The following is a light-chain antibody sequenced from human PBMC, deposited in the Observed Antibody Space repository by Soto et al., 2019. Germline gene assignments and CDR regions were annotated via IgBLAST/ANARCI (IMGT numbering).Light chain of an antibody. CDR3: QQYNSPWT. CDR2: DAS. CDR1: QSISSW. V-gene: IGKV1-5*01. J-gene: IGKJ1*01. Sequence: DIQMTQSPSTLSASVGDRVTITCRASQSISSWLAWYQQKPGKAPKLLIYDASSFESGVPSRFSGSGSGTEITLTISSLQPDDFATYYCQQYNSPWTFGQGTKVEIK.